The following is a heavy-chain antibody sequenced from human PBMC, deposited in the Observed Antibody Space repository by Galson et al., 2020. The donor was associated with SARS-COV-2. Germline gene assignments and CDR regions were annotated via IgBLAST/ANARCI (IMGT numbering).Heavy chain of an antibody. J-gene: IGHJ4*02. CDR3: ARDEYGSGSYKYFDY. Sequence: GGSLRLSCAASGFTFSSYGMHWVRQAPGKGLEWVAVIWYDGSNKYYADSVKGRFTISRDNSKNTLYLQMNSLRAEDTAVYYCARDEYGSGSYKYFDYWGQGTLVTVSS. D-gene: IGHD3-10*01. V-gene: IGHV3-33*01. CDR2: IWYDGSNK. CDR1: GFTFSSYG.